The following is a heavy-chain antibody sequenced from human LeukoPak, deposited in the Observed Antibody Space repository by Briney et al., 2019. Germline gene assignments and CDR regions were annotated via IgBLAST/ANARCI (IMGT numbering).Heavy chain of an antibody. Sequence: GGSLRLSCAASVFVFRNYFMSWVRQAPGKGLEWVASIKNDGSEKYYVDSVRGRYTISRDNTKNSLYLQMSSLRAEDTAVYYCATDRGWRTSGYYLYYFEYWGQGILVTFSS. CDR2: IKNDGSEK. CDR3: ATDRGWRTSGYYLYYFEY. J-gene: IGHJ4*02. D-gene: IGHD3-3*01. CDR1: VFVFRNYF. V-gene: IGHV3-7*01.